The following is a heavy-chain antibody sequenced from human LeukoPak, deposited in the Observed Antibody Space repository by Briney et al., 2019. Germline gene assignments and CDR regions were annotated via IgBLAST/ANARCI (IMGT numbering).Heavy chain of an antibody. CDR2: IGSSSSYI. CDR3: ARDFHDIAAADAFDI. Sequence: GGSLRLSCAASGFTFSSYDMHWVRQAPGKGLEWVSSIGSSSSYIYYADSVKGRFTISRDNAKNSLYLQMNSLRAEDTAVYYCARDFHDIAAADAFDICGQGTMVTVSS. CDR1: GFTFSSYD. V-gene: IGHV3-21*01. J-gene: IGHJ3*02. D-gene: IGHD6-13*01.